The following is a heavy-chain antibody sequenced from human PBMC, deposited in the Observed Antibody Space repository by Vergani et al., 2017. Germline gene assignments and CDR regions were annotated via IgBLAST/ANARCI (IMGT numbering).Heavy chain of an antibody. V-gene: IGHV1-3*01. Sequence: QVQLVQSGAEVKKPGASVKVSCKASGYTFTSYAMHWVRQAPGQRLEWMGWINAGNGNTKYSQKFQGRVTITRDTSASTAYMELSSLRSEDTAVYSCARVPPWFGEHHYFDYWGQGTLVTVSS. J-gene: IGHJ4*02. CDR1: GYTFTSYA. CDR3: ARVPPWFGEHHYFDY. D-gene: IGHD3-10*01. CDR2: INAGNGNT.